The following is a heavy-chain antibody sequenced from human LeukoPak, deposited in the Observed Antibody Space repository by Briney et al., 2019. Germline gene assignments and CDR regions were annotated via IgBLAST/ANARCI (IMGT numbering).Heavy chain of an antibody. CDR1: GDSIFSYY. Sequence: SETLSLTCTVSGDSIFSYYWSWIRQPPGKGLEWIGYIYYTGSTNYKPSLKSRLTISLDTSKNQFSLNLSSVTAADTAVYYCARGRYCSGGSCYKDYWGQGTLVTVSS. V-gene: IGHV4-59*01. CDR3: ARGRYCSGGSCYKDY. D-gene: IGHD2-15*01. J-gene: IGHJ4*02. CDR2: IYYTGST.